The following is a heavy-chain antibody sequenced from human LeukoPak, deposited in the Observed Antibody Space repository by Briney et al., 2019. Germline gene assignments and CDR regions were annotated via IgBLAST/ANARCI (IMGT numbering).Heavy chain of an antibody. CDR3: ARAFN. CDR2: ISSSGSDT. Sequence: GGSLRLSCAASGFTVSSNYMSWVRQAPGKGLEWVSYISSSGSDTDCRDSVKGRFTISRDNAKKSLFLQMNSLRVEDTAVYYCARAFNWGRGTQVTVSS. CDR1: GFTVSSNY. J-gene: IGHJ4*02. V-gene: IGHV3-11*06.